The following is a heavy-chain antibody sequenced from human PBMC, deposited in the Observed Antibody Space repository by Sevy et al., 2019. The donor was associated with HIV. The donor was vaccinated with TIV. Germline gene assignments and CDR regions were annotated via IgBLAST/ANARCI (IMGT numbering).Heavy chain of an antibody. CDR3: ARDCSSAGCLWRMDV. V-gene: IGHV3-7*03. CDR1: GFTFSNYW. J-gene: IGHJ6*02. Sequence: GGSLRLSCAGSGFTFSNYWMSWVRQAPGKGLEWVANIKRDGSEKYYVASVKGRFTISRDNAKTSLYLQMNSLRVEDTAVYYCARDCSSAGCLWRMDVWGQGTMVTVSS. D-gene: IGHD2-2*01. CDR2: IKRDGSEK.